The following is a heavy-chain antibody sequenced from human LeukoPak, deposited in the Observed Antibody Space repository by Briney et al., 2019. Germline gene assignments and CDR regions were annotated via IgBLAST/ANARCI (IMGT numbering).Heavy chain of an antibody. Sequence: SETLSLTCTVSGYSISSGYHWGWIRQPPGKGLEWIGSIYYSGSTYYNPSLKSRVTISVDTSKNQFSLKLSSVTAADTAVYYCASMVRGALDPWGQGTLVTVSS. CDR2: IYYSGST. J-gene: IGHJ5*02. CDR1: GYSISSGYH. D-gene: IGHD3-10*01. V-gene: IGHV4-38-2*02. CDR3: ASMVRGALDP.